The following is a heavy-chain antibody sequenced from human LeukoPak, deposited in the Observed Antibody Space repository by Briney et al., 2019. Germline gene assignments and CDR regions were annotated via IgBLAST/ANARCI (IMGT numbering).Heavy chain of an antibody. J-gene: IGHJ5*02. CDR3: ARYGYDSGRGFAP. CDR1: VFTFSSFW. D-gene: IGHD3-10*01. Sequence: PGGSLRLSCAASVFTFSSFWMHWVRQAPGKVLVWVSRISADESSTIYADPVKCRFTISRDNAENTVYLQMNSLRVEDTAVYYCARYGYDSGRGFAPWGQGILVTVST. V-gene: IGHV3-74*01. CDR2: ISADESST.